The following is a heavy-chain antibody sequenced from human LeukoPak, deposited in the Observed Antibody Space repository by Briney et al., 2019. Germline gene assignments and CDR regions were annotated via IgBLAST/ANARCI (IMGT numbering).Heavy chain of an antibody. CDR1: GFTFSGSA. J-gene: IGHJ6*03. CDR3: TRPSGRYYDSSGYYNYYYYYMDV. D-gene: IGHD3-22*01. CDR2: IRSKANSYAT. V-gene: IGHV3-73*01. Sequence: PGGSLRLSCAASGFTFSGSAMHWVRQASGKGLEWVGRIRSKANSYATAYAASVKGRFTISRDDSKNTAYLQMNSQNTEDTAVYYCTRPSGRYYDSSGYYNYYYYYMDVWGKGTTVTVSS.